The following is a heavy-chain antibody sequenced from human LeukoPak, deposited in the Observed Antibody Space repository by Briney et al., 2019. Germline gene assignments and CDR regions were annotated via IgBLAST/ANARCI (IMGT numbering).Heavy chain of an antibody. D-gene: IGHD3-3*01. Sequence: ASVKVSCKASGYTFTRYIISWVRQAPGQGLEWMGWISAYNGNTNYAQKLQGRVTMTTDTSTSTAYMELRSLRSEDTAVYYCAREAITIFGVVRTQTTYGPHRFDPWGQGTLVTVSS. V-gene: IGHV1-18*01. J-gene: IGHJ5*02. CDR3: AREAITIFGVVRTQTTYGPHRFDP. CDR1: GYTFTRYI. CDR2: ISAYNGNT.